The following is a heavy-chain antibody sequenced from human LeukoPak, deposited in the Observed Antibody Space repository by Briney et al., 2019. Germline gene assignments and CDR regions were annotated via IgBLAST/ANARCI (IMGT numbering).Heavy chain of an antibody. CDR1: GYTFTSYY. J-gene: IGHJ3*02. V-gene: IGHV1-46*01. CDR2: TNPSGGST. CDR3: ARDVFKGAFDI. Sequence: ASVKVSCKASGYTFTSYYMHWVRQAPGQGLEWMGITNPSGGSTSYAQKFQGRVTMTRDTSTSTVYMELSSLRSEDTAVYYCARDVFKGAFDIWGQGTMVTVSS.